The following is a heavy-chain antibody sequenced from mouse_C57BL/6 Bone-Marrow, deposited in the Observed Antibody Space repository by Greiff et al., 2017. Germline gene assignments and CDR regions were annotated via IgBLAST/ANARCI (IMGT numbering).Heavy chain of an antibody. J-gene: IGHJ4*01. D-gene: IGHD2-14*01. CDR3: ARSLTSLIGDD. CDR1: GFTFSSYA. Sequence: EVQLVESGGGLVKPGGSLTLSCAASGFTFSSYAMSWVRQTPEKRLEWVATISDGGSCTYYPENVKGRFTISRDNAKNNLYLQMSQLKSEDTAMYYCARSLTSLIGDDWGQGTSVTVSS. V-gene: IGHV5-4*01. CDR2: ISDGGSCT.